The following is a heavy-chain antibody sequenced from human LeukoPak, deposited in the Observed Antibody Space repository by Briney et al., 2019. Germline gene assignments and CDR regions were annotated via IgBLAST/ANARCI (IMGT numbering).Heavy chain of an antibody. CDR1: GGSISSSSYY. Sequence: PSETLSLTCTVSGGSISSSSYYWGWIRQPPGKGLEWIGSIYYSGSTYYNPSLKSRVTISVDTSKNQFSLKLSSVTAADTAVYYCARSYCSTTSCYDADYWGQGTLVTVSS. CDR3: ARSYCSTTSCYDADY. CDR2: IYYSGST. J-gene: IGHJ4*02. V-gene: IGHV4-39*01. D-gene: IGHD2-2*01.